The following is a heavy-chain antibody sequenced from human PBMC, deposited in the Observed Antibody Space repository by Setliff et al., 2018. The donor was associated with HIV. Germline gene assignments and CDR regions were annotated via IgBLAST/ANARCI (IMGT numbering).Heavy chain of an antibody. J-gene: IGHJ5*02. V-gene: IGHV7-4-1*02. CDR1: GYTFTSYS. CDR3: AKGAYQYYDVWSLSFGGWFDP. Sequence: ASVKVSCKASGYTFTSYSINWVRQAPGQGLEWMGWINTNTGNPTYAQDFTGRFVFSLDTSVSTAYLQISILKAEDTAVYYCAKGAYQYYDVWSLSFGGWFDPWGQGTLVTVSS. D-gene: IGHD3-3*01. CDR2: INTNTGNP.